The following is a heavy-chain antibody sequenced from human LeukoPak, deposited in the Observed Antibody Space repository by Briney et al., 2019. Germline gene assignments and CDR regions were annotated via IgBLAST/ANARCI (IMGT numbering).Heavy chain of an antibody. J-gene: IGHJ4*02. CDR2: IKQDGSEK. Sequence: PGGSLRLSCAASGFTFSSYWMSWVRQAPGKGLEWVVNIKQDGSEKYYVDSVKGRFTISRDNAKNSLYLQMNSLRAEDTAVYYCAREPVSPLPDYWGQGTLVTVSS. V-gene: IGHV3-7*01. D-gene: IGHD1-14*01. CDR3: AREPVSPLPDY. CDR1: GFTFSSYW.